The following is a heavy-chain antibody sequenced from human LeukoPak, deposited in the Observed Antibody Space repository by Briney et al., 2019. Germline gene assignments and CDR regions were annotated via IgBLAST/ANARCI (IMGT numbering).Heavy chain of an antibody. CDR1: GGSMSSDY. Sequence: KSSETLSLTCTVSGGSMSSDYWSWIRQPPGKGLEWIAYIYHSGKANYNPSLKSRVTISIDTSKNQFSLKMSSVTAADTAVYYCARGAGWYNYWGQGTLVTVSS. J-gene: IGHJ4*02. CDR2: IYHSGKA. CDR3: ARGAGWYNY. V-gene: IGHV4-59*01. D-gene: IGHD6-19*01.